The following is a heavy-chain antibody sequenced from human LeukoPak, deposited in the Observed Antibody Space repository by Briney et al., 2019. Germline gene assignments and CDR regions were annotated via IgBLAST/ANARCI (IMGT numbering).Heavy chain of an antibody. CDR3: SESFSSWCGGRPGS. CDR2: ISVSGGST. V-gene: IGHV3-23*01. Sequence: GGSLRLSCVASGFTFTTYPMSWVRQAPGKGLEWVSGISVSGGSTYYADSVKGRFTISRDNSKNTVYLQMNSLRAEETAIYYCSESFSSWCGGRPGSWGQGNLVPVS. D-gene: IGHD2-21*01. CDR1: GFTFTTYP. J-gene: IGHJ5*02.